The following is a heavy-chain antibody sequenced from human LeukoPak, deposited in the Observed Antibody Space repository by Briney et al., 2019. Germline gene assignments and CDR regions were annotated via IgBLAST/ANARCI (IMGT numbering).Heavy chain of an antibody. CDR3: ARQYYDVWSGYTQRNWFDP. Sequence: GESLKISCKGSGYSFTSYWIGWVRQMPGKGLEWMGIIYPGDSDTRYSPSFQGQVTISADKSISTAYLQWSSLKASDTAMYYCARQYYDVWSGYTQRNWFDPWGQGTLVTVSS. CDR2: IYPGDSDT. V-gene: IGHV5-51*01. D-gene: IGHD3-3*01. CDR1: GYSFTSYW. J-gene: IGHJ5*02.